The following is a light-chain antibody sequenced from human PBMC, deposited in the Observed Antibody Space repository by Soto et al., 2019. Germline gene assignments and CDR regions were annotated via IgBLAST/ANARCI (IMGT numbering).Light chain of an antibody. J-gene: IGKJ2*01. CDR2: GAS. Sequence: EIVLTQSPGTLSLSPGERATLSCRASQSVSSSYLAWYQQKPGQAPRLLIYGASSRATGIPDRFSGSGSGTDFTLTISRLEPEDFATYYCQHSYSSPTFGQGTKLEIK. V-gene: IGKV3-20*01. CDR1: QSVSSSY. CDR3: QHSYSSPT.